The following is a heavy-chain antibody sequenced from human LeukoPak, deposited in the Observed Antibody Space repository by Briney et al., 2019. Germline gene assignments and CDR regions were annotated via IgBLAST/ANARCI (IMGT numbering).Heavy chain of an antibody. CDR2: ISSSSSYI. V-gene: IGHV3-21*01. Sequence: GGSLRLSCAASGFTFSSYSMNWVRQAPGKGLEWVSSISSSSSYIYYADSVKGRFTISRDNAKNSLYLQMNSLRAEDTAVYYCATTIAVAGSWFDPWGQGTLVTVSS. CDR1: GFTFSSYS. CDR3: ATTIAVAGSWFDP. J-gene: IGHJ5*02. D-gene: IGHD6-19*01.